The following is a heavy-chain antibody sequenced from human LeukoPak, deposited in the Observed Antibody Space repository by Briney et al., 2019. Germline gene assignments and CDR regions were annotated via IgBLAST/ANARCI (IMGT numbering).Heavy chain of an antibody. Sequence: GESLRISCQGSGYSFTSYWISWVRQLPGKGLEWMGRIDPSDSYTNYSPSFQGHVTISADKSISTAYLQWSSLKASDTAMYYCARTITDWFDPWGQGTLVTVSS. D-gene: IGHD5-24*01. J-gene: IGHJ5*02. CDR3: ARTITDWFDP. CDR1: GYSFTSYW. V-gene: IGHV5-10-1*01. CDR2: IDPSDSYT.